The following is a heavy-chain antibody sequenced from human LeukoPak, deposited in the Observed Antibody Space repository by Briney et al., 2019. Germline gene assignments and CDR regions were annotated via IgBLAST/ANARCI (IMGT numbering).Heavy chain of an antibody. J-gene: IGHJ4*02. V-gene: IGHV3-7*03. Sequence: GGSLRLSCAASGFTFSSYWMSWVRQAPGKGLEWVANIDQDGSEKYYVDSVKGRFTISRDNAKDSLYLQMNSLRAEDTAVYYCAATLDPFDYWGQGTLVTVSS. D-gene: IGHD3-16*02. CDR2: IDQDGSEK. CDR1: GFTFSSYW. CDR3: AATLDPFDY.